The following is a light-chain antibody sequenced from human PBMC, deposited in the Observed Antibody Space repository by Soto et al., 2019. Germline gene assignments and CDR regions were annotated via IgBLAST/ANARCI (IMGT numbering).Light chain of an antibody. CDR2: DAS. Sequence: EIVLTQSPATLSLSPGERATLSCRASQSVSSYLAWYQQKPGQAPRLLIYDASNRATGIPARFSGSGSGTDFTLTISSLEPEDFAVYYYQQRSNWPPFTFGGGNKVEIK. CDR1: QSVSSY. CDR3: QQRSNWPPFT. J-gene: IGKJ4*01. V-gene: IGKV3-11*01.